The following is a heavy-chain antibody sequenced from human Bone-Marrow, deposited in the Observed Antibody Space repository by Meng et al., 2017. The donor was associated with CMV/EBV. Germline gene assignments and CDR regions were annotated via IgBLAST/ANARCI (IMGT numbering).Heavy chain of an antibody. J-gene: IGHJ4*02. V-gene: IGHV3-23*01. CDR2: MSGGVTST. Sequence: GESLKISCAASGFTFDDYGMSWVRQAPGKGLEWVSAMSGGVTSTYYADSVKGRFTISRDNSKNTLYLQMNSLRAEDTAIYYCAKGKASDQWGQGTLVTVSS. CDR1: GFTFDDYG. CDR3: AKGKASDQ.